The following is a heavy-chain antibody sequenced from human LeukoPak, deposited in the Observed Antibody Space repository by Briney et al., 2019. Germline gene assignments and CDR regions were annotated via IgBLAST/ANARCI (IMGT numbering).Heavy chain of an antibody. CDR1: GFTFSNYW. Sequence: GGSLRLSCAASGFTFSNYWMHWVRQGPGEGLVWVSRINSDETITHYADSVKGRFTISRDNAKNTLYLQMHSLRAEDTAVYYCARDPRGSYYVDYWGQGTLVTVSS. CDR3: ARDPRGSYYVDY. CDR2: INSDETIT. D-gene: IGHD6-13*01. V-gene: IGHV3-74*01. J-gene: IGHJ4*02.